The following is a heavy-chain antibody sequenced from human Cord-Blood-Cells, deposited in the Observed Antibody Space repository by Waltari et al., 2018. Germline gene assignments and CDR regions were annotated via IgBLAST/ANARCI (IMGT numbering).Heavy chain of an antibody. Sequence: QVQLVQSGAEVKKPGASVKVSCKASGYTFTGYYMHWVRQAPGQGLEWMGWINPNSGGTNYAQKFQGRVTMTRDTSISTAYMELSRLRSDDTAVYYCARPSGYCSGGSCYGDSDYWGQGTLVTVSS. V-gene: IGHV1-2*02. J-gene: IGHJ4*02. CDR2: INPNSGGT. CDR3: ARPSGYCSGGSCYGDSDY. CDR1: GYTFTGYY. D-gene: IGHD2-15*01.